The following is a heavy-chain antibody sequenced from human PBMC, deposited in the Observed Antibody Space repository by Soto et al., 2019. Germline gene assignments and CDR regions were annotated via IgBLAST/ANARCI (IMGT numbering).Heavy chain of an antibody. V-gene: IGHV1-18*01. Sequence: QVQLVQSGPEVKMPGASVKVSCKTSGYHFTAYGLAWLRQAPGQRPEWMGWVSTNNADTNYAEKFQGRVTMTTDKSTTTTYMELRSLRSDDTAVYYCARELNTDSSAYYPFAHWGQGTLVTVSS. J-gene: IGHJ4*02. D-gene: IGHD3-22*01. CDR2: VSTNNADT. CDR3: ARELNTDSSAYYPFAH. CDR1: GYHFTAYG.